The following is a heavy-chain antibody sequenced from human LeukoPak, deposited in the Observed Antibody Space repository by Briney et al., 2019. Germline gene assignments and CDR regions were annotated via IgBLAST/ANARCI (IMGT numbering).Heavy chain of an antibody. Sequence: AGGSLRLSCAASGFTFSSYAMHWVRQAPGKGLEWVAVISYDGSNKYHADSVKGRFTISRDNSKNTLYLQMNSLRAEDTAVYYCARVRTRSYEFDYWGQGTLVTVSS. CDR2: ISYDGSNK. CDR3: ARVRTRSYEFDY. D-gene: IGHD1-26*01. V-gene: IGHV3-30-3*01. J-gene: IGHJ4*02. CDR1: GFTFSSYA.